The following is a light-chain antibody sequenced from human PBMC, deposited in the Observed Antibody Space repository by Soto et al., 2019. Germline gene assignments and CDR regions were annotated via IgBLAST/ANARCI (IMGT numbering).Light chain of an antibody. V-gene: IGLV1-47*01. Sequence: QSVLTQPPSASGTPGQRVTISCSGSSSSIGSNHVYWYQQLPGTAPKLLIYRNNQRPSGVPDRFPGSKSGTSASLAISGLRSEDEADYYCAAWDDSLSGSYVFGTGTKATVL. J-gene: IGLJ1*01. CDR3: AAWDDSLSGSYV. CDR1: SSSIGSNH. CDR2: RNN.